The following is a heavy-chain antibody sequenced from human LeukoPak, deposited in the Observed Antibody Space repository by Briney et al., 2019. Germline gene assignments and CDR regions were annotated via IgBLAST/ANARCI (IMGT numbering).Heavy chain of an antibody. D-gene: IGHD3-3*01. Sequence: PGGSLRLSCAASGFTFRSYAMSWVRQAPGKGLEWVSSISSSSSYIYYADSVKGRFTISRDNAKNSLYLQMNCLRAEDTAVYYCATSYDVLSYYGMDVWGQGTLVTVSS. CDR2: ISSSSSYI. CDR1: GFTFRSYA. J-gene: IGHJ6*02. V-gene: IGHV3-21*01. CDR3: ATSYDVLSYYGMDV.